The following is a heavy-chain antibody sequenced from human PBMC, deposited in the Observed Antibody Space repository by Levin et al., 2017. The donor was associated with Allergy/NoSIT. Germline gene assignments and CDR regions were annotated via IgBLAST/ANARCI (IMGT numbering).Heavy chain of an antibody. CDR2: ITRRSSYI. CDR1: KFVFSDYT. Sequence: PGGSLRLSCAASKFVFSDYTMNWVRQAPGKGLEWVASITRRSSYIYYADSVKGRFTISRDNAKNSVSLQMNSLRAEDTAVYYCARGLKILKTGSLYHNAMDAWGQGTTVSVSS. J-gene: IGHJ6*02. CDR3: ARGLKILKTGSLYHNAMDA. D-gene: IGHD3-9*01. V-gene: IGHV3-21*06.